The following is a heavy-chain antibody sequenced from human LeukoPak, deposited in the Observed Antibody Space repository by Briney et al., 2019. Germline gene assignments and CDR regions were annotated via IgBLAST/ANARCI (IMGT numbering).Heavy chain of an antibody. D-gene: IGHD3-9*01. V-gene: IGHV4-30-2*01. CDR1: GGSISSGGYY. CDR3: ARVVSRDDILTGPDY. CDR2: IYHSGST. Sequence: PSQTLSLTCTVSGGSISSGGYYWSWIRQPPGKGLEWIGYIYHSGSTYYNPSLKSRVTISVDRSKNQFSLKLSSVTAADTAVYYCARVVSRDDILTGPDYWGQGTLVTVSS. J-gene: IGHJ4*02.